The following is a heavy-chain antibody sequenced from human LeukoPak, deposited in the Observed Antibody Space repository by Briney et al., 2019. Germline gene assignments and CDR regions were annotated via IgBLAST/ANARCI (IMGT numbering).Heavy chain of an antibody. CDR1: GFTFDDYA. CDR3: AKDLVVTAIAWSYGMDV. D-gene: IGHD2-21*02. Sequence: GGSLRLSCAASGFTFDDYAMHWVRQAPGKGLEWVSGISWNSGSIGYADSVKGRFTISRDNAKNSLYLQMNSLRAEDTALYYCAKDLVVTAIAWSYGMDVWGQGTTVTVSS. V-gene: IGHV3-9*01. J-gene: IGHJ6*02. CDR2: ISWNSGSI.